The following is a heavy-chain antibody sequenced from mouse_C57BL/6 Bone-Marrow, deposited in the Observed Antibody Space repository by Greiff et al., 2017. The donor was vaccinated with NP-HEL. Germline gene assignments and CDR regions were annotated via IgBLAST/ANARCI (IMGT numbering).Heavy chain of an antibody. CDR3: ARHYDGYYVGWFAY. Sequence: EVKVVESGGGLVQPGGSLKLSCAASGFTFSDYYMYWVRQTPEKRLEWVAYISNGGGSTYYPDTVKGRFPIYRDNAKNTLYLQMSRLKSEVTAMYYGARHYDGYYVGWFAYWGQGTLVTVSA. J-gene: IGHJ3*01. V-gene: IGHV5-12*01. CDR1: GFTFSDYY. D-gene: IGHD2-3*01. CDR2: ISNGGGST.